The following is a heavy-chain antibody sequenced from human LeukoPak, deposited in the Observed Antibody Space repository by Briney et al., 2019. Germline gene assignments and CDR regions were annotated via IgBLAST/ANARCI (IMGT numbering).Heavy chain of an antibody. CDR3: AKDPVGDSSGYGVDY. Sequence: PGGSLRLSCAASGFTFSSYAMSWVRQAPGKGLEWVSAISGSGGSTYYADSVKGRFTISRDNSKNTLYLQMNRLRAEDTAIYYCAKDPVGDSSGYGVDYWGQGTLVTVSS. V-gene: IGHV3-23*01. CDR2: ISGSGGST. J-gene: IGHJ4*02. CDR1: GFTFSSYA. D-gene: IGHD3-22*01.